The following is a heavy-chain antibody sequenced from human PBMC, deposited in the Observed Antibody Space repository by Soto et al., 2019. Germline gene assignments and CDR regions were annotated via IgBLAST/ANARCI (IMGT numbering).Heavy chain of an antibody. J-gene: IGHJ5*02. CDR2: IYYSGST. CDR3: ARHPIGYCSGGSCYSFLWWFDP. CDR1: GGSISSSSYY. D-gene: IGHD2-15*01. V-gene: IGHV4-39*01. Sequence: SETLSLTCTVSGGSISSSSYYWGWIRQPPGKGLEWIGSIYYSGSTYYNPSLKSRVTISVDTSKNQFSLKLSSVTAADTAVYYCARHPIGYCSGGSCYSFLWWFDPWGQGTLVPVSS.